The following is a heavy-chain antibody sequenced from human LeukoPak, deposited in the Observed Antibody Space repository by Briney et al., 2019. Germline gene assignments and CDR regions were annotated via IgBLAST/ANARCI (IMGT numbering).Heavy chain of an antibody. D-gene: IGHD6-6*01. Sequence: SETLSLTCTISGGSISSSPYYWGWIRQPPGNGLEWIGSIYYTRSTYYNPSLKSRVTISVDTSKNQFSLRLSSVTAADTAVYYRAIPSGSSYGYWGQGTLVTVSS. V-gene: IGHV4-39*07. CDR1: GGSISSSPYY. CDR2: IYYTRST. CDR3: AIPSGSSYGY. J-gene: IGHJ4*02.